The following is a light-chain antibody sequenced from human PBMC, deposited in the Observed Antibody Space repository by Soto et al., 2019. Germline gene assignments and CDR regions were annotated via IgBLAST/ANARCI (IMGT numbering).Light chain of an antibody. V-gene: IGKV1-5*01. CDR2: DAS. CDR1: QTIRRW. CDR3: QHYNSDPWT. Sequence: DIEMTQSPSTLSASVGDRLTITCRASQTIRRWLAWYQQRPGKAPKVLIYDASTLESGVPARFSGKGTEKEFTPPIRRLPPEDSATYYCQHYNSDPWTFGQGTKVEIK. J-gene: IGKJ1*01.